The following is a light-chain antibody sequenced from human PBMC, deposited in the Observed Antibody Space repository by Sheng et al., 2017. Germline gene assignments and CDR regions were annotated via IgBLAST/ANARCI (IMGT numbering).Light chain of an antibody. J-gene: IGKJ1*01. Sequence: EIQMTQSPSSLSAAVGDRVTITCRASQIINNYLNWYQWQPGGVPRLLIYATSNLYTGVPSRFSGSGAGTEYTLTITSLQPEDFATYFCQQDYSTPTWTFGQGTKVEIK. CDR3: QQDYSTPTWT. CDR2: ATS. V-gene: IGKV1-39*01. CDR1: QIINNY.